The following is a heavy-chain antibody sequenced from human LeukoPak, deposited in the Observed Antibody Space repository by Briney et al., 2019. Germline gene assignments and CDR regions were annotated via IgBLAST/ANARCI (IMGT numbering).Heavy chain of an antibody. Sequence: GGSLRLSCAASGFSFSGSAMHWVRQASGKGLEWLGRIRSRANSYVTVYAASVEGRVTISRDGSKNTAYLQMNSLKTEDTAVCYCTRHSDKYCSGAGCYVNNFYGLDVWGQGTTVTVSS. CDR1: GFSFSGSA. CDR2: IRSRANSYVT. J-gene: IGHJ6*02. D-gene: IGHD2-15*01. V-gene: IGHV3-73*01. CDR3: TRHSDKYCSGAGCYVNNFYGLDV.